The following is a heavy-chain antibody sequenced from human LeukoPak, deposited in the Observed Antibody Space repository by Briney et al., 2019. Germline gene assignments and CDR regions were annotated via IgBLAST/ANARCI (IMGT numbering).Heavy chain of an antibody. J-gene: IGHJ4*02. CDR2: ISYDGSNK. V-gene: IGHV3-30*18. D-gene: IGHD3-9*01. CDR1: GFTFSSYG. CDR3: AKDQNPGKLRYFDPFDY. Sequence: GGSLRLSCAASGFTFSSYGMHWVRQAPGKGLEWVAVISYDGSNKYYADSVKGRFTISRDNSKNTLYLQMNSLRAEDTAVYYCAKDQNPGKLRYFDPFDYWGQGTPVTVSS.